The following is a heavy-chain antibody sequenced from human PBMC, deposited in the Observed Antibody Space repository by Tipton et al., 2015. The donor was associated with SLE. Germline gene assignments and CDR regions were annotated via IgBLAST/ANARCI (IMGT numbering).Heavy chain of an antibody. J-gene: IGHJ3*02. CDR2: IYTSGST. CDR1: GGSISSYY. D-gene: IGHD3-22*01. Sequence: GLVKPSETLSLTCTVSGGSISSYYWSWIRQPAGKGLEWIGRIYTSGSTNYNPSLKSRVTISVDTSKNQFSLKLSSVTAADTAVYYCARERPSSGYGDAFDIWSQGTMVTVSS. CDR3: ARERPSSGYGDAFDI. V-gene: IGHV4-4*07.